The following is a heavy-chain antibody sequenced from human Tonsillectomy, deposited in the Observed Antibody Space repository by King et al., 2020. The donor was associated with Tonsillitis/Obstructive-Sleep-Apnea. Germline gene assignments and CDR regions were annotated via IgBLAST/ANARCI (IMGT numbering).Heavy chain of an antibody. CDR3: AKDGQWLVLSYMDV. CDR2: ISYDGSKK. CDR1: GFTFRSYG. V-gene: IGHV3-30*18. Sequence: VQLVESGGGVVQPGRSLRLYCAASGFTFRSYGMHWVRQAPGKGLEWVAVISYDGSKKHYADSVKGRFTISRDNSKNTLYLQMNSLRAEDTAVYYCAKDGQWLVLSYMDVWGKGTTVTVSS. J-gene: IGHJ6*03. D-gene: IGHD6-19*01.